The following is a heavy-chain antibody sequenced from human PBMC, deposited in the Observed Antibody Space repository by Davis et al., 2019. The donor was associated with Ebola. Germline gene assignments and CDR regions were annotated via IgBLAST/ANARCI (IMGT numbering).Heavy chain of an antibody. CDR2: INPNSGGT. J-gene: IGHJ4*02. Sequence: ASVKVSCKVSGYTFTAYYLHWVRQAPGQGLEWMGRINPNSGGTNYAQKFQGRVTMTRDTSISTAYMELSSLRSEDTSVYYCARDRGGDYSFDYWGQGTLVTVSS. CDR3: ARDRGGDYSFDY. D-gene: IGHD3-10*01. CDR1: GYTFTAYY. V-gene: IGHV1-2*06.